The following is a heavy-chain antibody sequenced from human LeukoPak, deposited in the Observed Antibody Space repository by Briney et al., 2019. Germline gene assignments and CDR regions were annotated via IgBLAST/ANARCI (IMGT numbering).Heavy chain of an antibody. Sequence: SETLSLTCTVSGYSISSGYYWGWIRQPPGKGLEWIGSIYHSGSTYYNPSLKSRVTISVDTSKNQFSLKLSSVTAADTAVYYCAQGNYDILTGYPPSWFDPWGQGTLVTVSS. V-gene: IGHV4-38-2*02. CDR2: IYHSGST. J-gene: IGHJ5*02. CDR1: GYSISSGYY. CDR3: AQGNYDILTGYPPSWFDP. D-gene: IGHD3-9*01.